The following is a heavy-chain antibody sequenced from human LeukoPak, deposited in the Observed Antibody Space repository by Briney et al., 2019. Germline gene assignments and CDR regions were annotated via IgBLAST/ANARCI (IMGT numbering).Heavy chain of an antibody. Sequence: GGSLRLSCAASGFTFSSYAVSWVRQAPGKGLEWVSAISGSGGSTYYADSVKGRFTISRDNSKNTLYLQMNSLRAEDTAVYYCAKAIVGATDSPGDYWGQGTLVTVSS. D-gene: IGHD1-26*01. V-gene: IGHV3-23*01. CDR2: ISGSGGST. J-gene: IGHJ4*02. CDR1: GFTFSSYA. CDR3: AKAIVGATDSPGDY.